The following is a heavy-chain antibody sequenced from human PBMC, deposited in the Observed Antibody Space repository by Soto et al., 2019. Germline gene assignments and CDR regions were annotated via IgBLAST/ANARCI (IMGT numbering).Heavy chain of an antibody. J-gene: IGHJ5*02. V-gene: IGHV4-59*01. Sequence: PSETLSLTCTVSGGSISSYYWSWIWQPPGKGLEWIGYIYYSGSTNYNPSLKSRVTISVDTSKNQFSLKLSSVTAADTAVYYCARVVGATSPCFDPWGQGTLVTVSS. D-gene: IGHD1-26*01. CDR1: GGSISSYY. CDR2: IYYSGST. CDR3: ARVVGATSPCFDP.